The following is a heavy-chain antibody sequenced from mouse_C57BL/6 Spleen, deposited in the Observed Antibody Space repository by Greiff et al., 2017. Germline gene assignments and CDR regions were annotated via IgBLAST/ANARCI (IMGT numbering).Heavy chain of an antibody. CDR3: ARKTGTENYFDY. D-gene: IGHD4-1*01. J-gene: IGHJ2*01. Sequence: QVQLQQSGPELVKPGASVKISCKASGYAFSSSWMNWVKQRPGKGLEWIGRIYPGDGDTNYNGKFKGKATLTADKSSSTAYMQLSSLTSEDSAVYFCARKTGTENYFDYWGQGTTLTVSS. V-gene: IGHV1-82*01. CDR2: IYPGDGDT. CDR1: GYAFSSSW.